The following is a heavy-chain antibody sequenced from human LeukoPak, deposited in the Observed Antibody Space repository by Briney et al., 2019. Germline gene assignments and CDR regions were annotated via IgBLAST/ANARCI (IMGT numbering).Heavy chain of an antibody. J-gene: IGHJ4*02. CDR1: GFTFSGYS. CDR3: AISYYDSSGYPDY. V-gene: IGHV3-21*01. CDR2: ISSSSSYI. Sequence: GESLRLSCAASGFTFSGYSMNWVRQAPGKGLEWVSSISSSSSYIYYADSVKDRFTISRDNAKNSLYLQMNSLRAEDTAVYYCAISYYDSSGYPDYWGQGTLVTVSS. D-gene: IGHD3-22*01.